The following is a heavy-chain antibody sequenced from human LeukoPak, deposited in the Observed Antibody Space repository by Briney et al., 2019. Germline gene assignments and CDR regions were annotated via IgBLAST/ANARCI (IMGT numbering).Heavy chain of an antibody. CDR2: IIPIFGTA. D-gene: IGHD2-21*02. CDR3: ARSLAYCGGDCYSRWFDP. Sequence: GSSVKVSCKASGGTFISYAISWVRQAPGQGLEWMGGIIPIFGTANYAQKFQGRVTITADESTSTAYMELSSLRSEDTAVYYCARSLAYCGGDCYSRWFDPWGQGTLVTVSS. J-gene: IGHJ5*02. V-gene: IGHV1-69*01. CDR1: GGTFISYA.